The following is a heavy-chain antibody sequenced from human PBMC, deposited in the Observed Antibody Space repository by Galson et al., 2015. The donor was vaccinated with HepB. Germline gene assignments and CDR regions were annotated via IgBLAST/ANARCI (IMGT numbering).Heavy chain of an antibody. CDR1: GFTSSHYG. D-gene: IGHD3-10*01. CDR3: AKEKDYCASQSYSD. V-gene: IGHV3-30*18. Sequence: SLRLSCAASGFTSSHYGMHWVRQAPGKGLEWVAVIACDGNSQYYLDSVRGRFTISRDNSGNTLYLEMSSLRAEDTAVYFCAKEKDYCASQSYSDWGRGTLVTVSS. J-gene: IGHJ4*02. CDR2: IACDGNSQ.